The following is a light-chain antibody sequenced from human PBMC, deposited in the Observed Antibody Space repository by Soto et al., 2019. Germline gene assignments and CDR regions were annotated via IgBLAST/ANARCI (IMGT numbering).Light chain of an antibody. CDR2: GNK. CDR1: SSNIGAGYD. V-gene: IGLV1-40*01. J-gene: IGLJ2*01. CDR3: SSFTSSSTQV. Sequence: QSVLTQPPSVSGAPGQRVTISCTGSSSNIGAGYDVHWYQQRPGTAPKLLIYGNKNRPSGVPDRFSGSKSGTSASLAITGLQAEDEADYYCSSFTSSSTQVLGGGTKLTVL.